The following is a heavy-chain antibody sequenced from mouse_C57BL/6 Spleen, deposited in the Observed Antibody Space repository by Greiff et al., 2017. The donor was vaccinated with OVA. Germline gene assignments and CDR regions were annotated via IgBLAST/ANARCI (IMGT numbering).Heavy chain of an antibody. CDR1: GYAFSSSW. CDR3: AKPITTVVAPGFDV. J-gene: IGHJ1*03. Sequence: QVQLQQSGPELVKPGASVKISCKASGYAFSSSWMNWVKQRPGKGLEWIGRIYPGDGDTNYNGKLKGKATLTADKSSSTAYMQLSSLTSEDSAVYFCAKPITTVVAPGFDVWGTGTTVTVSS. CDR2: IYPGDGDT. V-gene: IGHV1-82*01. D-gene: IGHD1-1*01.